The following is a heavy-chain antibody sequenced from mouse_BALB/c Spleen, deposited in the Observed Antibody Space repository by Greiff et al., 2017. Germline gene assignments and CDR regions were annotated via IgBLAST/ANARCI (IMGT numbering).Heavy chain of an antibody. D-gene: IGHD1-1*01. J-gene: IGHJ3*01. CDR2: IWAGGST. CDR1: GFSLTSYG. V-gene: IGHV2-9*02. CDR3: ARGRSITTNAWFAY. Sequence: QVQLKESGPGLVAPSQSLSITCTVSGFSLTSYGVHWVRQPPGKGLEWLGVIWAGGSTNYNSALMSRLSISKDNSKSQVFLKMNSLQTDDTAMYYCARGRSITTNAWFAYWGQGTLVTVSA.